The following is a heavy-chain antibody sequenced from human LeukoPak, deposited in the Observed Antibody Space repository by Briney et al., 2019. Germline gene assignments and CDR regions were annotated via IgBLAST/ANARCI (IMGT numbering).Heavy chain of an antibody. CDR3: ARGPRWDPHFDY. CDR2: INPNSGDT. CDR1: RYTFTSYY. D-gene: IGHD1-26*01. Sequence: ASVTVSCKASRYTFTSYYMHWVRQAPGQGLEWMGLINPNSGDTNSAQKFQGRVTMTRDTSISKAYMELSRLRSDDTAVYYCARGPRWDPHFDYWGQGTLVTVSS. J-gene: IGHJ4*02. V-gene: IGHV1-2*02.